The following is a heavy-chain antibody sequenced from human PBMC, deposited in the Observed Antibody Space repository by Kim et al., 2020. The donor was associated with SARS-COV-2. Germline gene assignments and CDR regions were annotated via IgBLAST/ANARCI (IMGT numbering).Heavy chain of an antibody. Sequence: RFTISREKSKNTLYLQMNSLRAEDTAVYYCAKDERGLYYDSSGSPGYFDYWGQGTLVTVSS. J-gene: IGHJ4*02. CDR3: AKDERGLYYDSSGSPGYFDY. V-gene: IGHV3-23*01. D-gene: IGHD3-22*01.